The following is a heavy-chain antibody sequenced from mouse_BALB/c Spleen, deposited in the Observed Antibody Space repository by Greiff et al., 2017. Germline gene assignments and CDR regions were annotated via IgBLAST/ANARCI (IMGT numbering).Heavy chain of an antibody. V-gene: IGHV1-4*01. CDR1: GYTFTSYT. D-gene: IGHD2-1*01. CDR3: ARSGGNYYFDY. CDR2: INPSSGYT. J-gene: IGHJ2*01. Sequence: QVQLKESGAELARPGASVKMSCKASGYTFTSYTMHWVKQRPGQGLEWIGYINPSSGYTNYNQKFKDKATLTADKSSSTAYMQLSSLTSEDSAVYYCARSGGNYYFDYWGQGTTLTVSS.